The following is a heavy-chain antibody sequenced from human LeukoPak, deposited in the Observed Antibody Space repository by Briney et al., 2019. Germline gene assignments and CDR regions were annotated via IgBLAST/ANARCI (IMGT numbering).Heavy chain of an antibody. D-gene: IGHD3-10*01. V-gene: IGHV1-69*05. Sequence: GASVKVSCKASGGTFSSYAISWVRQAPGQGLEWMGRINPIFGTANYAQKFQGRVTITTDESTSTAYMELSSLRSEDTAVYYCARDLTYYGSGSYYNPVAFDIWGQGTMVTVSS. J-gene: IGHJ3*02. CDR1: GGTFSSYA. CDR3: ARDLTYYGSGSYYNPVAFDI. CDR2: INPIFGTA.